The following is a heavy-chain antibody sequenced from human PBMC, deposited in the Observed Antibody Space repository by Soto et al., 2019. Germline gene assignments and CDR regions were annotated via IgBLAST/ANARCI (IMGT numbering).Heavy chain of an antibody. V-gene: IGHV1-18*01. Sequence: ASVKVSCKASGYSFTSYGISWVRQDPGQGLEWMGWISAYNGTTNYAQKLQGRVTMTTDTSTSTAYMELRSLRSDDTAVYYCAREFVAEHYYFDYWGQGTLVTVSS. CDR2: ISAYNGTT. CDR3: AREFVAEHYYFDY. D-gene: IGHD3-3*02. CDR1: GYSFTSYG. J-gene: IGHJ4*02.